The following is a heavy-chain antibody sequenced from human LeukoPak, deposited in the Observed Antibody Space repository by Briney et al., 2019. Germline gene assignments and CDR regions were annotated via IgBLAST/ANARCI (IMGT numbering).Heavy chain of an antibody. Sequence: GGTLRLSCAGSGFTFRNYAMSWVRQAPGKGLEWVSAISGAGYNTYYADSVKGRFTLSRDNSKNTLFLQMNSLRPEDTAVYYCAKSLGATRGYFEHWGQGTLVTVSS. CDR1: GFTFRNYA. J-gene: IGHJ4*02. V-gene: IGHV3-23*01. CDR2: ISGAGYNT. CDR3: AKSLGATRGYFEH. D-gene: IGHD1-26*01.